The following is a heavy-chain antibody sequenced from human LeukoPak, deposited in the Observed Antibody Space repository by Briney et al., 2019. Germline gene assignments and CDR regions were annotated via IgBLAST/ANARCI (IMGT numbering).Heavy chain of an antibody. D-gene: IGHD6-6*01. CDR3: AKTGGSSFDAFDI. CDR2: IQYDGSNK. CDR1: GFTFSSYG. V-gene: IGHV3-30*02. J-gene: IGHJ3*02. Sequence: PGGSLRLSCVASGFTFSSYGMHWVRQAPGKGLEWVAFIQYDGSNKYYADSVKGQFTISRDNSKNTLYLQMNSLRAEDTAVYYCAKTGGSSFDAFDIWGQGTMVTVSS.